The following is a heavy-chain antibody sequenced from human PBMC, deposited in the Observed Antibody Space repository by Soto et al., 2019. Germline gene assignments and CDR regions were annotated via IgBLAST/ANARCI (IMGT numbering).Heavy chain of an antibody. Sequence: ASVKVSCKASGYTVINHGISWVRQAPGQGLEWMGWVSGANGNTKYAQKFQGRVTMTTETSTSTAHMELRNLRSDDTAVYFCARDFYPLAYYFDPWGKGTLVPVSP. CDR1: GYTVINHG. CDR2: VSGANGNT. J-gene: IGHJ4*02. CDR3: ARDFYPLAYYFDP. V-gene: IGHV1-18*04.